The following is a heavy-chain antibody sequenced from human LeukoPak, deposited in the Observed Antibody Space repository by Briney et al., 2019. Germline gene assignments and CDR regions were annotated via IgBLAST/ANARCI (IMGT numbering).Heavy chain of an antibody. CDR2: IKQDGSEN. J-gene: IGHJ4*02. CDR3: ARLRGVAGYDY. CDR1: GFTFSSYW. D-gene: IGHD6-19*01. Sequence: GGSLRLSCAASGFTFSSYWMTWVRQAPGKGLEWVSNIKQDGSENYYVDSVKGRFTVSRDNAKNSLYLQMSSLRAEDTAVYYCARLRGVAGYDYWGQGTLVSVSS. V-gene: IGHV3-7*05.